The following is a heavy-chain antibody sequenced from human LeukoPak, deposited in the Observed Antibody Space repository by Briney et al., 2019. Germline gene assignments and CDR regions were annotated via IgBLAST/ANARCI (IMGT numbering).Heavy chain of an antibody. Sequence: MASETLSLTCTVSGGSISSSSYYWGWIRQPPGKGLEWIGSIYYSGSTYYNPSLKGRVTISVDTSKNQFSLKLSSVTAADTAVYYCAIDLTSGFDYWGQGTLVTVSS. J-gene: IGHJ4*02. D-gene: IGHD3-10*01. CDR2: IYYSGST. V-gene: IGHV4-39*01. CDR1: GGSISSSSYY. CDR3: AIDLTSGFDY.